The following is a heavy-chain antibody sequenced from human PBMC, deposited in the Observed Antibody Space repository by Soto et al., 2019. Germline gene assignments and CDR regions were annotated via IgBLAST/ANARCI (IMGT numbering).Heavy chain of an antibody. Sequence: ASVKVSCKASGYTFTSYAMHWVRQAPGQRLEWMGWINAGNGNTKYSQKFQGRVTITRDTSASTAYMELSSLRSEDTAVYYCARVGPYTARPPRYYFDYCGQGTLVTVSS. CDR1: GYTFTSYA. CDR3: ARVGPYTARPPRYYFDY. CDR2: INAGNGNT. J-gene: IGHJ4*02. V-gene: IGHV1-3*01. D-gene: IGHD2-2*02.